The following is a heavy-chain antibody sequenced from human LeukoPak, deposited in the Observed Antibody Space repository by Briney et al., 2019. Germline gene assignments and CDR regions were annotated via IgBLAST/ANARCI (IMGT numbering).Heavy chain of an antibody. CDR3: AREGAVYAKWEWFDP. J-gene: IGHJ5*02. D-gene: IGHD2-8*01. CDR1: GGTFSSYA. Sequence: ASVKVSCKASGGTFSSYAISWVRQAPGQGLEWMGGIIPIFGTANYAQKFQGRVTITTDESTSTAYMELSSLRSEDTAVYYYAREGAVYAKWEWFDPWGQGTLVTVSS. CDR2: IIPIFGTA. V-gene: IGHV1-69*05.